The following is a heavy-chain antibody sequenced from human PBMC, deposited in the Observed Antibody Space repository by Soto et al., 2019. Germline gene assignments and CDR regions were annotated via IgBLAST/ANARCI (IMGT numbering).Heavy chain of an antibody. D-gene: IGHD2-8*01. CDR3: AKKNPHGDSNKAWLDP. V-gene: IGHV1-69*01. CDR2: IIPILGTT. Sequence: QVQLLQSGTELRQPGSSVTISCTPSGGTFISSAFAWVRQAPGGRIEWMGGIIPILGTTKYAEKFLGRVTIRADDSSRTAFLELSSQTVDDTAVYFCAKKNPHGDSNKAWLDPWGQGTLVTVST. J-gene: IGHJ5*02. CDR1: GGTFISSA.